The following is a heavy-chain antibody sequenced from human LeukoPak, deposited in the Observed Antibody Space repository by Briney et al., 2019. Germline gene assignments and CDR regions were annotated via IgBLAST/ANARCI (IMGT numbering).Heavy chain of an antibody. J-gene: IGHJ3*02. CDR2: ISWNSGSI. V-gene: IGHV3-9*01. CDR1: GFTFDDYA. D-gene: IGHD2-15*01. CDR3: AKGYCSGGSCSDAFDI. Sequence: TGGSLRLSCAASGFTFDDYAMHWVRQAPGKGLEWVSGISWNSGSIGYADSVKGRFTISRDNAKNSLYLQMNSLRAEDTALYYCAKGYCSGGSCSDAFDIWGQGTMVTVSS.